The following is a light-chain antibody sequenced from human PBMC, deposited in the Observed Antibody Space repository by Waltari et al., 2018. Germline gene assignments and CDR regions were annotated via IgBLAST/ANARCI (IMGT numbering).Light chain of an antibody. J-gene: IGKJ5*01. CDR2: DAS. V-gene: IGKV1-33*01. CDR1: QHVRKY. CDR3: QQYYNVPRT. Sequence: TCEENQHVRKYLNWYQEKPGKAPNLLNYDASNLQRGVPSRFSGSGSGTHFTFNISSLQPEDIATYYCQQYYNVPRTFGQGTRLEIK.